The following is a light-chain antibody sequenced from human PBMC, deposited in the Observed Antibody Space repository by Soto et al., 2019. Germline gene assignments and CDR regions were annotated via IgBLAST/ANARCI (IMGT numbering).Light chain of an antibody. CDR3: QSYDSSLSGFSV. Sequence: QSLLTQAPSVSGAPGQRFTISCTGSISNIGAGYDVHWYQQLPGTAPKLLIYGNSNRPSGVPDRFSGSKSGTSASLAITGLQAEDEADYYCQSYDSSLSGFSVFGTGTKVTVL. CDR2: GNS. CDR1: ISNIGAGYD. J-gene: IGLJ1*01. V-gene: IGLV1-40*01.